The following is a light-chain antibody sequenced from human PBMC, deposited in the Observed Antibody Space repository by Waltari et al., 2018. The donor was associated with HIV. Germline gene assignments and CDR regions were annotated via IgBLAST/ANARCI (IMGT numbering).Light chain of an antibody. Sequence: SYVLTQPPSVSVAPGETATVTCGGTNLGTNSVSGYQQRPGQAPVLVIYYNDGRPSGIPERFSGSNSGNTATLTISRAEAGDEADYYCHVWDGSDYVSGVFGGGTKVTVL. CDR2: YND. CDR3: HVWDGSDYVSGV. V-gene: IGLV3-21*04. J-gene: IGLJ3*02. CDR1: NLGTNS.